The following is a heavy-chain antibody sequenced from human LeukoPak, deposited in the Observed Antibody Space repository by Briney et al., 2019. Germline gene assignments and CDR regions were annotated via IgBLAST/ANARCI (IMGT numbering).Heavy chain of an antibody. Sequence: DPSETLSLTCAVYGGSFGGYYWSWIRQPPGKGLEWIGEINDSGSSNYIPSLKSRVTISVDRSKNQFSLKLSSVTAADTAVYYCARDCEGYYFSTLFDPWGQGTLVTVSS. CDR2: INDSGSS. J-gene: IGHJ5*02. CDR3: ARDCEGYYFSTLFDP. CDR1: GGSFGGYY. D-gene: IGHD3-10*01. V-gene: IGHV4-34*01.